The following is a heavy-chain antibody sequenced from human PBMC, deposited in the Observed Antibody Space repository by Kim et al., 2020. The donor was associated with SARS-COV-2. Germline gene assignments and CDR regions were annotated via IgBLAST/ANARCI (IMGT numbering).Heavy chain of an antibody. J-gene: IGHJ5*01. D-gene: IGHD1-1*01. CDR3: ARGGNNWNALDS. Sequence: YADAVKGRFTISRDNAKRSLYLQMNRLRDEDTAVYYCARGGNNWNALDSWGQGTLVTVSS. V-gene: IGHV3-48*02.